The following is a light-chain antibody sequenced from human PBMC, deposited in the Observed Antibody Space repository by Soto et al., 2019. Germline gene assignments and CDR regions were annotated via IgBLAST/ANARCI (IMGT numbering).Light chain of an antibody. Sequence: EIVLTQSPGTLSLSPGERATLSCRASQSVSSSYLAWYQQKPGQAPRLLIYGASSRATGIPDRFSGSGSGTDFTLTISRLEPEDFAVYYCQQYGSSPLPGTWTFGQGTKVDIK. CDR2: GAS. V-gene: IGKV3-20*01. CDR1: QSVSSSY. CDR3: QQYGSSPLPGTWT. J-gene: IGKJ1*01.